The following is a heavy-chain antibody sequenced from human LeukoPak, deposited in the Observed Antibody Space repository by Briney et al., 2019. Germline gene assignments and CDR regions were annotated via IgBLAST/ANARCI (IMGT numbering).Heavy chain of an antibody. CDR3: ARVPSSRPIGLFDP. Sequence: SETLSLTCTVSGGSISSYYWSWIRQPPGKGLEWIGYIYYSGSTNYNPSLKSRVTISVDTSKNQFSLKLSSVTAADTAVYYCARVPSSRPIGLFDPWGQGTLVTVSP. D-gene: IGHD6-6*01. CDR2: IYYSGST. J-gene: IGHJ5*02. CDR1: GGSISSYY. V-gene: IGHV4-59*01.